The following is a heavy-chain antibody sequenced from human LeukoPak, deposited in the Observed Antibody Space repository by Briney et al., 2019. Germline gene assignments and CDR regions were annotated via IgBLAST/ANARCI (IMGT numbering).Heavy chain of an antibody. V-gene: IGHV1-69*04. CDR1: GGTFSSYA. D-gene: IGHD5-12*01. CDR3: ARRSGYGPNDY. J-gene: IGHJ4*02. CDR2: IIPILGIA. Sequence: EASVKVSCKAFGGTFSSYAISWVRQAPGQGLEWMGRIIPILGIANYAQKFQGRVTITADKSTSTAYMELRSLRSDDTAVYYCARRSGYGPNDYWGQGTLVTVSS.